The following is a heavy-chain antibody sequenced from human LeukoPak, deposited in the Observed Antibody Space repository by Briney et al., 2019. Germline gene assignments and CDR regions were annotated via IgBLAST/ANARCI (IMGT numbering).Heavy chain of an antibody. J-gene: IGHJ3*01. V-gene: IGHV4-4*07. CDR2: LHASESI. CDR3: ASLSGAAFDV. D-gene: IGHD5-12*01. Sequence: PSETLSLTCTVSGAHISNYFWTWVRQSAAQGLEWIGRLHASESIIYNPSLKSRVTMSIDTSKDQLSLTLTSVTAADSAVYYCASLSGAAFDVWGQGTMVTVAS. CDR1: GAHISNYF.